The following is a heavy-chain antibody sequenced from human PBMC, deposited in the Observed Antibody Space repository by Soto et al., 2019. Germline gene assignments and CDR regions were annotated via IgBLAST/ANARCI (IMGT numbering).Heavy chain of an antibody. CDR3: ARDQSGDYDILTGYYNGWFDP. V-gene: IGHV1-69*01. CDR1: GGTFSSYA. J-gene: IGHJ5*02. CDR2: IIPIFGTA. D-gene: IGHD3-9*01. Sequence: QVQLVQSGAEVQKPGSSVKVSCKASGGTFSSYAISWVRQAPGQGLEWMGGIIPIFGTANYAQKFQGRVTITADESTSTAYMELSSLRSEDTAVYYCARDQSGDYDILTGYYNGWFDPWGQGTLVTVSS.